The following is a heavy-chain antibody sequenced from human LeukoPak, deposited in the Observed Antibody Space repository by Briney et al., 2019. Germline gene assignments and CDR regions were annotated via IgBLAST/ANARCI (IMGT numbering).Heavy chain of an antibody. CDR1: GFSFSSYA. CDR2: MSSSDDGR. V-gene: IGHV3-23*01. Sequence: GGSLRLSCATSGFSFSSYAMSWVRQAPGKGLEWVSAMSSSDDGRYYAASVRGRFTISRDTSRSTLYLQMNSLRAEDTAVYYCARGFSNYFDSWGQGTLVTVSS. J-gene: IGHJ4*02. CDR3: ARGFSNYFDS.